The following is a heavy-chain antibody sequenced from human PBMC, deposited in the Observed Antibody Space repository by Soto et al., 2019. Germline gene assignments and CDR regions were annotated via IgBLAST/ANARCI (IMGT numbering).Heavy chain of an antibody. CDR1: GYTFSSYD. Sequence: QVQLVQSGAVVKKPGASVKVSCKASGYTFSSYDINWVRQATGQGLEWMGWLNPNSGDTGYAQKFQVRVTLTRNTSIYTASIELSSLTCDAMAVYYCATSGGGWYLYWGQGTLVTVAS. CDR3: ATSGGGWYLY. CDR2: LNPNSGDT. V-gene: IGHV1-8*01. J-gene: IGHJ4*02. D-gene: IGHD6-19*01.